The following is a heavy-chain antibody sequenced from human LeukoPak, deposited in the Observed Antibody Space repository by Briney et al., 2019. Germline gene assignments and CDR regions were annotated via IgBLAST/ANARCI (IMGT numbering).Heavy chain of an antibody. CDR1: GFTFSSNW. J-gene: IGHJ4*02. V-gene: IGHV3-74*01. CDR3: VRDLGGRSGH. CDR2: INEDGSTT. D-gene: IGHD1-26*01. Sequence: GSLRLSCAASGFTFSSNWMHWVRQAPGKGLVWVSRINEDGSTTNYADSVKGRSTIFRDNAKNTLYLQMNSLRAEDTAVYYCVRDLGGRSGHWGQGTLATVSS.